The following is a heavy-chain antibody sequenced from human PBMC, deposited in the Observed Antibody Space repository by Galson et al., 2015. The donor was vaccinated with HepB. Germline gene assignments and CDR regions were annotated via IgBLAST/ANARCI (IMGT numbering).Heavy chain of an antibody. CDR2: IWFDGSKK. CDR1: GFTFNKFG. D-gene: IGHD2-21*01. V-gene: IGHV3-33*01. J-gene: IGHJ4*02. Sequence: SLRLSCAASGFTFNKFGMHWVRQAPGKGLEWVALIWFDGSKKYYSNSVQGRFTISRDNSKNMVYLQMNSLRAEDTAVYYCVRPDCGGDCSMFDFWGRGTLVTVSS. CDR3: VRPDCGGDCSMFDF.